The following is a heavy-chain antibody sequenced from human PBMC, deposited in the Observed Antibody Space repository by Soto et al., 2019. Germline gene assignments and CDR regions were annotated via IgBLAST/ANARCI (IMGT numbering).Heavy chain of an antibody. CDR2: INTNSGAT. V-gene: IGHV1-2*04. J-gene: IGHJ5*02. CDR1: GYTFTGYH. D-gene: IGHD1-26*01. CDR3: ARWVGASNWFDP. Sequence: QVQLLQSGAEVKEPGASVKVSCKASGYTFTGYHIHWVRQAPGQGLEWMGWINTNSGATNYAQNFQGWVTMTRDTSTNTAYVQLSRLTSDDTAVYYCARWVGASNWFDPWGQGTLVTVSS.